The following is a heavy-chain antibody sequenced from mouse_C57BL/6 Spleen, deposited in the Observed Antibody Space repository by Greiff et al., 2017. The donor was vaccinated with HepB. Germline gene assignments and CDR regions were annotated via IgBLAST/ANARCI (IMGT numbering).Heavy chain of an antibody. V-gene: IGHV5-16*01. CDR1: GFTFSDYY. Sequence: EVMLVESEGGLVQPGSSMKLSCTASGFTFSDYYMAWVRQVPEKGLEWVANINYDGSSTYYLDSLKSRFIISRDNAKNILYLQMSSLKSEDTATYYCARDPSSYGYFDVWGTGTTVTVSS. CDR3: ARDPSSYGYFDV. CDR2: INYDGSST. D-gene: IGHD2-10*02. J-gene: IGHJ1*03.